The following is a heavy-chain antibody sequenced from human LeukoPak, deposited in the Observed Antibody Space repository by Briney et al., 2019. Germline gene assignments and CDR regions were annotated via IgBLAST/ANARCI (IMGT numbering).Heavy chain of an antibody. Sequence: PGGSLRLSCAASGFNLSNYPMNWVRQAPGKGLEWVSYIGSGGSPIYYADSVKGRFTISRDNAKNSLYLQMNSLRAEDTAVYYCARVKSWYPDYWGQGTLVTVSS. CDR2: IGSGGSPI. D-gene: IGHD6-13*01. J-gene: IGHJ4*02. CDR3: ARVKSWYPDY. V-gene: IGHV3-48*04. CDR1: GFNLSNYP.